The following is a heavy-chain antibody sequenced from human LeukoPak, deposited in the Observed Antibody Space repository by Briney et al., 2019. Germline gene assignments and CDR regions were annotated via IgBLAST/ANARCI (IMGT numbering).Heavy chain of an antibody. J-gene: IGHJ6*04. D-gene: IGHD4-17*01. V-gene: IGHV3-23*01. CDR1: GFTFSSYA. CDR2: ISGSGGST. CDR3: AKGLTTVIKGLGVDV. Sequence: PGGSLRLSCAASGFTFSSYAMSWVRRAPGKGPEWVSAISGSGGSTYYADSVKGRFTISRDNSKNTLYLQMNSLRAEDTAVYYCAKGLTTVIKGLGVDVWGKGTTVTVSS.